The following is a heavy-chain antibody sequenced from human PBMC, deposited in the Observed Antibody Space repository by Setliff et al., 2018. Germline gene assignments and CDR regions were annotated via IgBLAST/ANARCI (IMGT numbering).Heavy chain of an antibody. J-gene: IGHJ6*03. CDR3: ARSSAPIKRDYMDV. D-gene: IGHD2-2*02. V-gene: IGHV3-7*01. CDR1: RFTFSSYA. Sequence: PGGSLRLSCAASRFTFSSYAMSWVRQAPGKGLEWVANIKQDGSEKYYVDSVKGRFTISRDNAKNSLYLQMNSLRVEDTAVYYCARSSAPIKRDYMDVWGKGTTVTVSS. CDR2: IKQDGSEK.